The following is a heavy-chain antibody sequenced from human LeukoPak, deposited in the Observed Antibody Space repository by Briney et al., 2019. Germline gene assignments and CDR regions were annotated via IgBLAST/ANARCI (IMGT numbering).Heavy chain of an antibody. CDR3: ARGKGRWLQLSDDAFDI. V-gene: IGHV3-48*03. CDR2: IIGSGSII. D-gene: IGHD5-24*01. J-gene: IGHJ3*02. Sequence: GGSLRLSCAASGFTFSRYEMNWVRQAPGKGLEWGSYIIGSGSIIYYADSVKGRFTISRDNSKNTLYLQMNSVRSEDTAVYYCARGKGRWLQLSDDAFDIRGQGTMVTVSS. CDR1: GFTFSRYE.